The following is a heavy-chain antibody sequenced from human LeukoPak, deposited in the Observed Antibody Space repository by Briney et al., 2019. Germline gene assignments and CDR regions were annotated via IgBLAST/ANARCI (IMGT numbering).Heavy chain of an antibody. CDR2: IRYDGSNK. D-gene: IGHD3-10*01. J-gene: IGHJ5*02. CDR1: GFTFSSYG. V-gene: IGHV3-30*02. Sequence: PGGSLRLSCAASGFTFSSYGMHWVRQAPGKGLEWVAFIRYDGSNKYYADSVKGRFTISRDNSKNTLYLQMNSLRAEDTAVYYCAKGRMVRRASPYWFDPWGQGTLVTVSS. CDR3: AKGRMVRRASPYWFDP.